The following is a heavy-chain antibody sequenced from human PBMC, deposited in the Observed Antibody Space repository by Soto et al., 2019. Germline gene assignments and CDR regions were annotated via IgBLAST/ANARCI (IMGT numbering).Heavy chain of an antibody. Sequence: LRLSCAASGFTFSSYAMSWVRQAPGKGLEWVSAISGSGGSTYYADSVKGRFTISRDNSKNTLYLQMNSLRAEDTAVYYCAKSFLFYYYDSSGYYLFDYWGQGTLVTVSS. CDR3: AKSFLFYYYDSSGYYLFDY. D-gene: IGHD3-22*01. CDR2: ISGSGGST. CDR1: GFTFSSYA. V-gene: IGHV3-23*01. J-gene: IGHJ4*02.